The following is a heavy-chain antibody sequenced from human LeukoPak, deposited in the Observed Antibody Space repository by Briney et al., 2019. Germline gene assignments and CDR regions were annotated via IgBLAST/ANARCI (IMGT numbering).Heavy chain of an antibody. D-gene: IGHD3-22*01. CDR1: GFTFSTYS. V-gene: IGHV3-21*01. CDR3: ARNYDSSGYGYNWFDP. Sequence: GGSLRLSCAASGFTFSTYSMNWVRQAPGKGLEWVSSITGSSSFIYYVDSVKGRFTISRDNAKNSLHLQMNSLRAEDTAVYYCARNYDSSGYGYNWFDPWGQGTLVTVFS. CDR2: ITGSSSFI. J-gene: IGHJ5*02.